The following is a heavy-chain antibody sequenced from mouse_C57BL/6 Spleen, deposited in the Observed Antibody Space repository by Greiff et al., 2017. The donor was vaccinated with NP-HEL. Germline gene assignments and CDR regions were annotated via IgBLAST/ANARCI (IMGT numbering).Heavy chain of an antibody. Sequence: EVQVVESGGDLVKPGGSLKLSCAASGFTFSSYGMSWVRQTPDKRLEWVATISSGGSYTYYPDSVKGRFTISRDNAKNTLYLQMSSLKSEDTAMYYCARGAGRDAMDYWGQGTSVTVSS. V-gene: IGHV5-6*01. CDR2: ISSGGSYT. CDR1: GFTFSSYG. CDR3: ARGAGRDAMDY. J-gene: IGHJ4*01.